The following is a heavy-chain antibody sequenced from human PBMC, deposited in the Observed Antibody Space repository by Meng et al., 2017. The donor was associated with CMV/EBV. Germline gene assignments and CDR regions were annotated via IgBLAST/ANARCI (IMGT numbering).Heavy chain of an antibody. V-gene: IGHV4-4*07. CDR3: ARSMVVAGDWFDP. Sequence: SGQVLVKPSAPLSRTCTVSGGSISSYSGSWSLHPAGKGLEWIGRIYTSGSTNYNPSLKSRVTMSVDTSKNQFSLKLSSVTAADTAVYYCARSMVVAGDWFDPWGQGTLVTVSS. J-gene: IGHJ5*02. CDR2: IYTSGST. CDR1: GGSISSYS. D-gene: IGHD2-15*01.